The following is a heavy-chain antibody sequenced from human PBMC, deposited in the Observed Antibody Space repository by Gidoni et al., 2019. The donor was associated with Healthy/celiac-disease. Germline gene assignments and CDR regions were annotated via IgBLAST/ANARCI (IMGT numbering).Heavy chain of an antibody. D-gene: IGHD2-2*01. Sequence: QVQLVASGGGVVQPGSSLRLSCSASGFTFRSYGMHWVRQAPGKGLEWVAVIWYDGRNKYYADSVKGRFTISRDNYKNTLYLQMNSLRAEDTAVYYCARELYCSSTSCLDYWGQGTLVTVSS. V-gene: IGHV3-33*01. CDR2: IWYDGRNK. CDR3: ARELYCSSTSCLDY. CDR1: GFTFRSYG. J-gene: IGHJ4*02.